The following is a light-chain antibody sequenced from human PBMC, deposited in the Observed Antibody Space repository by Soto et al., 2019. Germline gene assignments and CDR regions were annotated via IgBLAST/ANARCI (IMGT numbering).Light chain of an antibody. V-gene: IGKV3-15*01. J-gene: IGKJ4*01. Sequence: EIVMTQSPATLSVSAGERATLFCRASQSIGVTVAWYQQKPGQAPRLLFYDASTWASGIPARFSGSGSGTEFTLTISSLQYDDFAVYYWQQFHSWPSITFGGGTKVEI. CDR2: DAS. CDR1: QSIGVT. CDR3: QQFHSWPSIT.